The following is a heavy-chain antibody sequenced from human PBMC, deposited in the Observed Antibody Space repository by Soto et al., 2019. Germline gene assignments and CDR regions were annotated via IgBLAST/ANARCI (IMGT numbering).Heavy chain of an antibody. V-gene: IGHV1-18*01. D-gene: IGHD3-10*01. Sequence: ASVKVSCKASGYTFTSYGISWVRQAPGQGLEWMGWISAYNGNTNYAQKLQGRVTMTTGTSTSTAYMELRSLRSDDTAVYYCARDDTMVRGVIYNRLDPWGQGTLVTVSS. CDR3: ARDDTMVRGVIYNRLDP. CDR2: ISAYNGNT. CDR1: GYTFTSYG. J-gene: IGHJ5*02.